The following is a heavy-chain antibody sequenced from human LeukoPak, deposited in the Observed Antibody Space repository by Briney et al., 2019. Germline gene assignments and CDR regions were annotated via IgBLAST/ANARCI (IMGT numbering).Heavy chain of an antibody. CDR1: GFTFSSYW. Sequence: GGSLRLSCAASGFTFSSYWMSWVRQAPGKGLEWVANIKQDGSEKTYVDSVKGRFTISRDNAKNSLYMQMNSLRGEDTAVYYCAVNSNSGTYPTWGQGTLVTVTS. J-gene: IGHJ5*02. D-gene: IGHD3-10*01. CDR3: AVNSNSGTYPT. V-gene: IGHV3-7*01. CDR2: IKQDGSEK.